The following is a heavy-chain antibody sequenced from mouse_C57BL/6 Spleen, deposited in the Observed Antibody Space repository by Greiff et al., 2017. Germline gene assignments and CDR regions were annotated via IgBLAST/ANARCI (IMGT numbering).Heavy chain of an antibody. CDR3: APRGYGDELDY. CDR1: GYTFTSYW. Sequence: QVQLKQPGAELVKPGASVKVSCKASGYTFTSYWMHWVKQRPGQGLEWIGRIHPSGSDTNYNQKFKGKATLTVDKSSSTAYMQLSSLTSEDSAVYYCAPRGYGDELDYWGQGTSVTVSS. D-gene: IGHD2-13*01. J-gene: IGHJ2*02. V-gene: IGHV1-74*01. CDR2: IHPSGSDT.